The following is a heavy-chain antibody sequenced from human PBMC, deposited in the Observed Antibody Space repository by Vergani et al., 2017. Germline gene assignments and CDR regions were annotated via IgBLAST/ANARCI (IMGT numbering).Heavy chain of an antibody. CDR3: ARDDSRLSVFDY. D-gene: IGHD4/OR15-4a*01. CDR2: IYTSGST. Sequence: QVQLQESGPGLVKPSQTLSLTCTVSGGSISSGSYYWSWIRQPAGKGLEWIGSIYTSGSTNYNPSLKSRVTISVDTSKNQFSLKLSSVTAADTAVYYCARDDSRLSVFDYWGQGTLVTVSS. V-gene: IGHV4-61*02. CDR1: GGSISSGSYY. J-gene: IGHJ4*02.